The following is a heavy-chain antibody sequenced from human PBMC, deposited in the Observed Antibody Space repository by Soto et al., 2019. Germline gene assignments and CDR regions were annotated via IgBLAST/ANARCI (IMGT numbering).Heavy chain of an antibody. Sequence: QVQLVQSGAEVKKPGASVKVSCKASGYSFTSYDINWVRQATGQGLEWMGWMNPNSGNTGYAQKFQGRVTMTRNTSISKAYMALSSLRAADMAVYYCAREKSYGYADHWGPGPLVTVSS. CDR3: AREKSYGYADH. D-gene: IGHD5-18*01. CDR1: GYSFTSYD. CDR2: MNPNSGNT. J-gene: IGHJ4*02. V-gene: IGHV1-8*01.